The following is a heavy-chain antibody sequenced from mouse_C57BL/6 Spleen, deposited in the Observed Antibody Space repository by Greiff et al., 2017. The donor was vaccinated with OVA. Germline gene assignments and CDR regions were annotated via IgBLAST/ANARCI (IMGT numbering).Heavy chain of an antibody. CDR3: ARGGFTGFAY. CDR1: GYTFTDYY. CDR2: IYPGNGNT. Sequence: VQLQQSGAELVRPGASVKLSCKASGYTFTDYYINWVKQRPGQGLEWIARIYPGNGNTYYNEKFKGKATLTAEKSSSTAYMQLSSLTSEDSAVYFCARGGFTGFAYWGQGTLVTVSA. J-gene: IGHJ3*01. D-gene: IGHD1-2*01. V-gene: IGHV1-76*01.